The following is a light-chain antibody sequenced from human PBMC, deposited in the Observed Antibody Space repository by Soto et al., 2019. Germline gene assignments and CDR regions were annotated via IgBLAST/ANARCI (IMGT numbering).Light chain of an antibody. CDR3: QQYNSYSRT. CDR1: QRISRW. CDR2: DAS. Sequence: DMHITRSPSTLSESVGDRVAISCRASQRISRWLAWYQQKPGKAPKLPIYDASSLESGVPSRFSGSGSGTEFTLTISSLQPDDFATYYCQQYNSYSRTFGQGTKVDIK. V-gene: IGKV1-5*01. J-gene: IGKJ2*02.